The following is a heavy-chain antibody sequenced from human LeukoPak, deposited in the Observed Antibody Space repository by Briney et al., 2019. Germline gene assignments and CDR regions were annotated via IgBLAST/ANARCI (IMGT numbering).Heavy chain of an antibody. V-gene: IGHV3-30*02. CDR1: GFTFSNYD. J-gene: IGHJ3*02. D-gene: IGHD3-3*01. CDR2: MRNDGSQI. CDR3: AKDMGRRIFGVAYDAFHI. Sequence: HPGGSLRLSCVASGFTFSNYDMHWVRQAPGKGLEWVASMRNDGSQIYHADSVKGRFTISRDNSKNTLYLQMNSLRVEDTAIYYCAKDMGRRIFGVAYDAFHIWGQGTMVTVSS.